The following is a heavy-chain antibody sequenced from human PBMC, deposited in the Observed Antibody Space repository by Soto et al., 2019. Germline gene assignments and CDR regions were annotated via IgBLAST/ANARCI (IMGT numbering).Heavy chain of an antibody. V-gene: IGHV4-59*01. J-gene: IGHJ2*01. CDR2: IYYSGST. D-gene: IGHD3-10*01. CDR1: GGSISSYY. CDR3: ARSAGDWYFDL. Sequence: QVQLQESGPGLVKPSETLSLTCTVSGGSISSYYWSWIRQPPGKGLEWIGYIYYSGSTNYNPSLQSRLTISLDTSKNQFSLTLRSVTAADTAVYYCARSAGDWYFDLWGRGTLVTVSS.